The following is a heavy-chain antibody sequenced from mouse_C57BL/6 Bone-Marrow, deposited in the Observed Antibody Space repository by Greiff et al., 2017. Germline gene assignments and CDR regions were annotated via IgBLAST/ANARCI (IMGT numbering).Heavy chain of an antibody. V-gene: IGHV1-61*01. CDR2: IYPSDSET. J-gene: IGHJ2*01. CDR3: ARGAIPYYFDY. CDR1: GYTFTSYW. D-gene: IGHD3-1*01. Sequence: QVQLQQPGAELVRPGSSVKLSCKASGYTFTSYWMDWVKQRPGQGLEWIGNIYPSDSETHYNQQFKDKATLTVDKSSSTAYMQLSSLTSEDSAVXYCARGAIPYYFDYWGQGTTLTVSS.